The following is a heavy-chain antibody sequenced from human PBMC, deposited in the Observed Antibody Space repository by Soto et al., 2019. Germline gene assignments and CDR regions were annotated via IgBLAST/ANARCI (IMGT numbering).Heavy chain of an antibody. CDR2: ISAYKTNI. V-gene: IGHV1-18*01. D-gene: IGHD3-22*01. CDR1: GYTFPNYG. CDR3: ASTKYDSSAYYYWYLGL. J-gene: IGHJ2*01. Sequence: ASVKVSCKASGYTFPNYGITWVRQAPGQGLEWMGWISAYKTNIKYAQKFQGRVTLTTDTSTSTAYMELRSLRSDDTAIYYCASTKYDSSAYYYWYLGLWGRSTLVTVSS.